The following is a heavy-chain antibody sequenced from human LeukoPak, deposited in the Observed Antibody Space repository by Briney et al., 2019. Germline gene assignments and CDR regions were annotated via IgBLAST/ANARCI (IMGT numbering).Heavy chain of an antibody. V-gene: IGHV1-8*01. CDR2: MNPNSGNT. J-gene: IGHJ6*02. CDR1: GYTFTSYD. D-gene: IGHD6-13*01. Sequence: ASVKVSCKASGYTFTSYDINWVRQATGQGLEWMGWMNPNSGNTGYAQKFQGRVTMTRNTSISTAYMELSRLRSDDTAVYYCARDGLSYSSSWFNYYYYGMDVWGQGTTVTVSS. CDR3: ARDGLSYSSSWFNYYYYGMDV.